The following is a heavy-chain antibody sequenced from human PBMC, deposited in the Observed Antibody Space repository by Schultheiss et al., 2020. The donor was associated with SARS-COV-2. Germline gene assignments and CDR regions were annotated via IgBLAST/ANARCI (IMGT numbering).Heavy chain of an antibody. J-gene: IGHJ5*02. D-gene: IGHD5-18*01. CDR2: IYHSGST. CDR1: GGSISSGGYS. V-gene: IGHV4-30-2*05. Sequence: SETLSLTCAVSGGSISSGGYSWSWIRQPPGKGLEWIGYIYHSGSTYYNPSLKSRVTISVDTSKNQFSLKLSSVTAADTAVYYCARGSYGYGGWFDPWGQGTLVTVSS. CDR3: ARGSYGYGGWFDP.